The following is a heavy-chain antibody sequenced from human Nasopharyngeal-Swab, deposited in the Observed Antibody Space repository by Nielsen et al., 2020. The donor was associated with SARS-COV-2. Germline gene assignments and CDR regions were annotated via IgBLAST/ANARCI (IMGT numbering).Heavy chain of an antibody. CDR2: ISSSGSTI. V-gene: IGHV3-48*03. J-gene: IGHJ6*02. D-gene: IGHD2-8*01. Sequence: GESLKISCAASGFTFSSYKMNWVRQAPGKGLEWVSYISSSGSTIYYADSVKGRFTISRDNAKNSLYLQMNSLRAEDTAVYYCARDMLSYRVYYYYGMDVWGQGTTVTVSS. CDR3: ARDMLSYRVYYYYGMDV. CDR1: GFTFSSYK.